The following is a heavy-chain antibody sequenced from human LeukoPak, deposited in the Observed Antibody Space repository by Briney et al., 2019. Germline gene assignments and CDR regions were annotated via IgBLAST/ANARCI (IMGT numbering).Heavy chain of an antibody. D-gene: IGHD3-16*01. J-gene: IGHJ4*02. CDR2: IYYSGTT. Sequence: SETLSLTCTVSGGSISSRSFFWGWIRQPPGKGLEWIGTIYYSGTTYYNPSLTSRVTISVDTSKNQFSLRLSSVTAADTAVYYCASGPWGRRDYWGQGTLVTVSS. CDR1: GGSISSRSFF. CDR3: ASGPWGRRDY. V-gene: IGHV4-39*01.